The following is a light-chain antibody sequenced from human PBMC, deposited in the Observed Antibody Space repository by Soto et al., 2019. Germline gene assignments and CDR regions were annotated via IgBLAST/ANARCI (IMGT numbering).Light chain of an antibody. V-gene: IGKV1-39*01. CDR1: QSISSY. CDR2: AAS. J-gene: IGKJ4*02. CDR3: QHSYSAPRT. Sequence: DIQMRQSPSARSASVGARVTITCRASQSISSYLNWYQQEPGKAPKVLIYAASSLQSGVPSRFSGSGSGTDFTLSISSLQPEEFAIHYCQHSYSAPRTFGGGTKVDIK.